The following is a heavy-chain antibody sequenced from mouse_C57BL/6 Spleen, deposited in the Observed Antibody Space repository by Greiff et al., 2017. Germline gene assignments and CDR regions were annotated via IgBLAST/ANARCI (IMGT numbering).Heavy chain of an antibody. D-gene: IGHD1-1*01. CDR1: GFTFSDYY. CDR2: INYDGSST. Sequence: EVQLVESEGGLVQPGSSMKLSCTASGFTFSDYYMAWVRQVPEKGLEWVANINYDGSSTYYLDSLKSRFIISRDNAKNILYLQMSSLKSEDTATYYCARDPYGSSHWYFDVWGTGTTVTVSS. CDR3: ARDPYGSSHWYFDV. V-gene: IGHV5-16*01. J-gene: IGHJ1*03.